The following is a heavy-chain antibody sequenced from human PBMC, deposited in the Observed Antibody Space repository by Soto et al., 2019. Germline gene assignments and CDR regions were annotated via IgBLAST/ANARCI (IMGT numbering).Heavy chain of an antibody. CDR1: GFTFSSYW. D-gene: IGHD3-3*01. CDR2: INSDGSST. CDR3: ARSQGVLRFLEWLLSAGDGMDV. J-gene: IGHJ6*02. V-gene: IGHV3-74*01. Sequence: GSLRLSCAASGFTFSSYWMHWVRQAPGKGLVWVSRINSDGSSTSYADSVKGRFTISRDNAKNTLYLQMNSLRAEDTAVYYCARSQGVLRFLEWLLSAGDGMDVWGQGTTVTVSS.